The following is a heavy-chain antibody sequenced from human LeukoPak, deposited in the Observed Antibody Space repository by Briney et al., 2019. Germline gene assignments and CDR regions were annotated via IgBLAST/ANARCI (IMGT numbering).Heavy chain of an antibody. Sequence: SETLSLTCVVSAGSISSDYWSWIRQPPGKGLEWIGCISYSGATNYNPSLNSRVTISIDTSKTQFSLRPTSVTAADTAVYYCARHQLRGFLDDNWGQGALVTASS. CDR3: ARHQLRGFLDDN. CDR1: AGSISSDY. CDR2: ISYSGAT. V-gene: IGHV4-59*08. D-gene: IGHD3-10*01. J-gene: IGHJ4*02.